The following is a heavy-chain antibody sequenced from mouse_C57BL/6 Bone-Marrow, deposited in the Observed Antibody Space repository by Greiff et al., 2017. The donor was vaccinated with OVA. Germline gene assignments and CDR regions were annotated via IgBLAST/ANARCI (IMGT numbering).Heavy chain of an antibody. CDR2: IDPANDNT. CDR3: ARVNFGSSFYAMDY. Sequence: VQLQQSVAELVRPGASVKLSCTASGFNIKNTYMHWVKQRPEQGLEWIGRIDPANDNTKYDPKFQGKATMTADTSSNTAYLQLSSLSSEDTAVYCCARVNFGSSFYAMDYWGQGTSVTVSS. CDR1: GFNIKNTY. J-gene: IGHJ4*01. V-gene: IGHV14-3*01. D-gene: IGHD1-1*01.